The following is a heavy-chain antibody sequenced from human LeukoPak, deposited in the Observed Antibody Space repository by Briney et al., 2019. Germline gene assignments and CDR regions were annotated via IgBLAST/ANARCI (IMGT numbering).Heavy chain of an antibody. J-gene: IGHJ4*02. CDR2: INHSGST. Sequence: SETLSLTCAVYGGSFSGYYRSWIRQPPGKGLEWIGEINHSGSTNYNPSLKSRVTISVDTSKNQFSLKLSSVTAADTAVYYCARATTGDYFDYWGQGTLVTVSS. CDR3: ARATTGDYFDY. CDR1: GGSFSGYY. V-gene: IGHV4-34*01. D-gene: IGHD7-27*01.